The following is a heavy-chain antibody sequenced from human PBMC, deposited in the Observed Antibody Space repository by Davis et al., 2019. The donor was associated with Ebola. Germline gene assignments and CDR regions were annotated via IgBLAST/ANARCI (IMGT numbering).Heavy chain of an antibody. CDR2: INPISGDT. Sequence: ASVKVSCKASGYTLTDYQMHWVRQAPGQGLEWMGGINPISGDTNYAEKFQGRVTMTRDTSISTVYMELSRLRSDDTAVYYCARDLSYSYYYHYYGMDVWGQGTTVTVSS. CDR1: GYTLTDYQ. V-gene: IGHV1-2*02. J-gene: IGHJ6*02. D-gene: IGHD3-10*01. CDR3: ARDLSYSYYYHYYGMDV.